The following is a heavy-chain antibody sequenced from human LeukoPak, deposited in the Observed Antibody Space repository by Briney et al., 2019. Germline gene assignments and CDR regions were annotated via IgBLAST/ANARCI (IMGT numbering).Heavy chain of an antibody. CDR2: ISAYNGNT. Sequence: ASVKVSCKASGYTFTSYGISWVRQAPGQGLEWMGWISAYNGNTNYAQEFQGRVTITRDTSANTAYMELSSLRSEDMAVYYCARRQFITSDFDYWGQGTLVTVSS. D-gene: IGHD3-10*01. V-gene: IGHV1-18*03. CDR1: GYTFTSYG. J-gene: IGHJ4*02. CDR3: ARRQFITSDFDY.